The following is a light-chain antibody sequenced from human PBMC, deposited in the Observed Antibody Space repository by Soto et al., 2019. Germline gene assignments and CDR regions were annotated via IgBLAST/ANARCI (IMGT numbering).Light chain of an antibody. Sequence: QSALTQPRSVSGSPGQSVTISCTGISSDVGAYNYVSWYQQHPGKAPKVMIYDVSTRPSGVPDRFSGSKSGTTASLTISGLHADDEADYYCCSYAGSYNYVFGSGTKVTVL. V-gene: IGLV2-11*01. CDR2: DVS. J-gene: IGLJ1*01. CDR3: CSYAGSYNYV. CDR1: SSDVGAYNY.